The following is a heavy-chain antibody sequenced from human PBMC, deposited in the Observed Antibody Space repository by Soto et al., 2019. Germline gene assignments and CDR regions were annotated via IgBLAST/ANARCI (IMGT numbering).Heavy chain of an antibody. D-gene: IGHD1-1*01. Sequence: QVHLVQSGAEVKKPGASVKVSCKGSGYTFTSYGITWVRQAPGQGLEWMGWISAHNGNTDSAQKLQGRVTVTRDTSTSTAYMELRSLRSADTAVYYCARWRYGDYWGQGALVTVSS. CDR2: ISAHNGNT. J-gene: IGHJ4*02. CDR1: GYTFTSYG. CDR3: ARWRYGDY. V-gene: IGHV1-18*01.